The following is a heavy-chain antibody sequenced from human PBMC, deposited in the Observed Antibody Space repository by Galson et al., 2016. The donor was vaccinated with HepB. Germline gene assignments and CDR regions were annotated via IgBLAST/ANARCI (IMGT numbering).Heavy chain of an antibody. Sequence: SLRLSCAASGFTFNSYWMAWVRQAPGKGLEWVANIKQDGSEKYYVDSVKGRFTISRDNAKNSLYLQMNSLRVEDTAVYYCACPTGGNWTDYWGQETLVTVSS. J-gene: IGHJ4*02. D-gene: IGHD1-1*01. CDR1: GFTFNSYW. CDR2: IKQDGSEK. CDR3: ACPTGGNWTDY. V-gene: IGHV3-7*05.